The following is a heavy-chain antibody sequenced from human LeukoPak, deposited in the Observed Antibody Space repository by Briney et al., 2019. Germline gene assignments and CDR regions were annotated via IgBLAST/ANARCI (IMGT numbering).Heavy chain of an antibody. D-gene: IGHD2-15*01. Sequence: SETLSLTCTVSGSSISNYYWTWIRQPPGKGLEWIGYIYYSRSTIYSPSLQGRVTIIIDTSKNQFSLNLSSVTAADTAVYYCARSGEGGAYWGQGTLVTVSS. V-gene: IGHV4-59*01. CDR3: ARSGEGGAY. CDR1: GSSISNYY. CDR2: IYYSRST. J-gene: IGHJ4*02.